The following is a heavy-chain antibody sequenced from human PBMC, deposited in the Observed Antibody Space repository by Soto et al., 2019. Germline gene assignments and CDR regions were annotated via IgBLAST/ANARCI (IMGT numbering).Heavy chain of an antibody. J-gene: IGHJ3*02. Sequence: QVQLVQSGAEVKKPGASVKVSCKASGYTFTSYGISWVRQAPGQGLEWMGWISAYNGNTNYAQKLQGRVTMTTDTSTSTAYMELRSLRSDATAVYYCASNDDYIWGSYRGDAFDIWGQGTMVTVSS. CDR1: GYTFTSYG. D-gene: IGHD3-16*02. CDR3: ASNDDYIWGSYRGDAFDI. CDR2: ISAYNGNT. V-gene: IGHV1-18*01.